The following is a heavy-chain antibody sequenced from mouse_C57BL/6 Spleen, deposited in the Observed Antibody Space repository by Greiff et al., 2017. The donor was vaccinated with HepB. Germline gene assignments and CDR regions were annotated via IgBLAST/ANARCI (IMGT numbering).Heavy chain of an antibody. CDR2: ILPGSGST. Sequence: VQLQQSGAALMKPGASVKLSCKATGYTFTGYWIEWVKQRPGHGLEWTGEILPGSGSTNYNEKFKGKATFTADTSSNPAYMQLSSLTTEDSAIYYCARCIVSNAYGRWFASWGQVALVTVSA. V-gene: IGHV1-9*01. CDR3: ARCIVSNAYGRWFAS. D-gene: IGHD2-12*01. CDR1: GYTFTGYW. J-gene: IGHJ3*01.